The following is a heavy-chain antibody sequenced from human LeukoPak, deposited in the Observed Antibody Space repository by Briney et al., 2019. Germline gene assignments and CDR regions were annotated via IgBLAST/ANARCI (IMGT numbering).Heavy chain of an antibody. J-gene: IGHJ6*03. V-gene: IGHV3-7*01. CDR2: TKQDGSEK. CDR3: ARVGYDSSGYYYEANYYYYMDV. D-gene: IGHD3-22*01. Sequence: GGSLRLSCAASGFTFSSYWMSWVRQAPGKGLEWVANTKQDGSEKYYVDSVKGRFTISRDNAKNSLYLQMNSLRAEDTAVYYCARVGYDSSGYYYEANYYYYMDVWGKGTTVTVSS. CDR1: GFTFSSYW.